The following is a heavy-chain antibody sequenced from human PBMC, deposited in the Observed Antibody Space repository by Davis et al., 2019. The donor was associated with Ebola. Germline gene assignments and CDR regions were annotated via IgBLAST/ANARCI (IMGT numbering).Heavy chain of an antibody. CDR1: GGSISSSSYY. V-gene: IGHV4-39*01. D-gene: IGHD2-15*01. J-gene: IGHJ4*02. CDR3: ASGYCSGGSCYPFDY. CDR2: IYYSGST. Sequence: SETLSLTCTVSGGSISSSSYYWGWIRQPPGKGLEWIGSIYYSGSTYYNPSLKSRVTISVDTSKNQFSLQLNSVTPEDTAVYYCASGYCSGGSCYPFDYWGQGTLVTVSS.